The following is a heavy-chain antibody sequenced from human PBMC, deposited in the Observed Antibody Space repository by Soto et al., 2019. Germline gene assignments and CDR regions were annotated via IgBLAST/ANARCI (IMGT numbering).Heavy chain of an antibody. D-gene: IGHD4-17*01. CDR3: ARTSVTAMDFNH. CDR1: GCSGSSGDFY. V-gene: IGHV4-30-4*01. J-gene: IGHJ4*02. CDR2: LYYSGST. Sequence: QVQLQASGPGLVKPSQTLSLTCTVSGCSGSSGDFYWSWILQPPGKGLGWIGYLYYSGSTYYNPARKSRVIISVGTSKNQFSLKVNSVTAADTAVYYCARTSVTAMDFNHWGQGAMVAVSS.